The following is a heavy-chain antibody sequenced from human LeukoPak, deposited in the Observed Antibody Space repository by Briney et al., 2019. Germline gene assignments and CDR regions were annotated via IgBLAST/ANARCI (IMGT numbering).Heavy chain of an antibody. Sequence: GASVKVSCKASGYTFTSYGISWVRQAPGQGLEWMGWISAYNGNTNYAQKLQGRVTMTTDTSTSTAYMELRSLRSDDTAVYYCARDEDHSRGGHNYDFWSGLDYWGQGTLVTVSS. CDR3: ARDEDHSRGGHNYDFWSGLDY. CDR2: ISAYNGNT. D-gene: IGHD3-3*01. J-gene: IGHJ4*02. V-gene: IGHV1-18*01. CDR1: GYTFTSYG.